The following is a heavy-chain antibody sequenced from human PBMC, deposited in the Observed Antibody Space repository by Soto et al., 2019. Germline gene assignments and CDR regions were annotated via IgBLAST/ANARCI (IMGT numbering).Heavy chain of an antibody. CDR3: AREQPRELAYYFDF. CDR1: GGSINSGGYY. V-gene: IGHV4-31*03. CDR2: ILYSRTT. D-gene: IGHD1-7*01. J-gene: IGHJ4*02. Sequence: SETLSLTCTVSGGSINSGGYYWTWIRQQPGKGLEWIGYILYSRTTSYNPSLKSRVTISGDTSKNQFSLTLRSVTAADSAVYFCAREQPRELAYYFDFWGQGNPVTVSS.